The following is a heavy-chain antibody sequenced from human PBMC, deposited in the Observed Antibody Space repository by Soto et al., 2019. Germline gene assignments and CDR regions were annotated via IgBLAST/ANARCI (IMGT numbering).Heavy chain of an antibody. Sequence: PSETLSLTCAVYGGSFSGYYWSWIRQPPGKGLEWIGEINHSGSTNYNPSLKSRVTISVDTSKNQFSLKLSSVTAADTAVYYCAMSLFTIFGVFIKGGNWFDPWGQGTLVIVSS. CDR3: AMSLFTIFGVFIKGGNWFDP. CDR1: GGSFSGYY. CDR2: INHSGST. J-gene: IGHJ5*02. V-gene: IGHV4-34*01. D-gene: IGHD3-3*01.